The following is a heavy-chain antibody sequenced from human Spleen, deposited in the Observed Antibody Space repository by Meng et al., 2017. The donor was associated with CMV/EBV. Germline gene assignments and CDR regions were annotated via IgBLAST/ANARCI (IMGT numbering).Heavy chain of an antibody. J-gene: IGHJ4*02. CDR1: GGSISSSSYY. CDR3: ARDLVDDPYYDFWSCYYSGEFDY. V-gene: IGHV4-39*07. D-gene: IGHD3-3*01. Sequence: SETLSLTCTVSGGSISSSSYYWGWIRQPPGKGLEWIGSIYYSGSTYYNPSLKSRVTISVDTSKNQFSLKLSSVTAADTAVYYCARDLVDDPYYDFWSCYYSGEFDYWGQGTLVTVSS. CDR2: IYYSGST.